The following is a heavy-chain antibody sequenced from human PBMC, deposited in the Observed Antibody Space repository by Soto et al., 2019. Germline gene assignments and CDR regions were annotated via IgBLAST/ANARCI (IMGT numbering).Heavy chain of an antibody. Sequence: QVQLVQSGAEVRKSGSSVKVSCRASGGTFSSYAVSWVRQATGQGLEWMGVIIPPLNTPKYAPKFQDRVTITAAASATTAYMELSSLRSEDTAVYYCARESSSPKYYYYGMDGWGPGTTGTVS. J-gene: IGHJ6*02. CDR1: GGTFSSYA. CDR3: ARESSSPKYYYYGMDG. CDR2: IIPPLNTP. V-gene: IGHV1-69*01. D-gene: IGHD6-6*01.